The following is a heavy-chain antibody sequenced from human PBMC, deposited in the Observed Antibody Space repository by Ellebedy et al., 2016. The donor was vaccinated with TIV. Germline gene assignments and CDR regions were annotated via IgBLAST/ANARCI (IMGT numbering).Heavy chain of an antibody. V-gene: IGHV3-72*01. J-gene: IGHJ4*02. Sequence: PGGSLRLSCAASGFTFSDHYMDWVRQAPGKGLEWVGRTRNKANSYTTEYAASVKGRFTISRDDSKNSLYLQMNSLKTEDTAVYYCAREGADYSNYAYFDYWGQGTLVTVSS. CDR3: AREGADYSNYAYFDY. CDR2: TRNKANSYTT. CDR1: GFTFSDHY. D-gene: IGHD4-11*01.